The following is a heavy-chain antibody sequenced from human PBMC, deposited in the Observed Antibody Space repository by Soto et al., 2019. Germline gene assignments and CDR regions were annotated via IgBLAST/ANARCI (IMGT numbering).Heavy chain of an antibody. D-gene: IGHD3-10*01. CDR3: AHGRMVRGVAWVRLNYYSYGMDV. J-gene: IGHJ6*02. Sequence: SGPTLVNPTQTLTLTCTFSGFSLSTSGVGVGWIRQPPGKALEWLALIYWDDDKRYSPSLKSRLTITKDTSKNQVVLTMTNMDPVDTATYYCAHGRMVRGVAWVRLNYYSYGMDVWGQGTTVPVSS. V-gene: IGHV2-5*02. CDR2: IYWDDDK. CDR1: GFSLSTSGVG.